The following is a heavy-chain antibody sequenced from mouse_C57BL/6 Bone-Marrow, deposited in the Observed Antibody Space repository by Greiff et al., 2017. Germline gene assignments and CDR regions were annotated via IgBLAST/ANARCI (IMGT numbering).Heavy chain of an antibody. J-gene: IGHJ2*01. CDR1: GYTFTSYG. V-gene: IGHV1-81*01. Sequence: QVQLQQSGAELARPGASVKLSCKASGYTFTSYGISWVKQRTGQGLEWIGEIYPRSGNTNYNEKFKGKATLTADKSSSTAYMELRSLTSEDSAVYYCARDSTGEPYFAYWGQGTTLTVSA. CDR3: ARDSTGEPYFAY. CDR2: IYPRSGNT. D-gene: IGHD2-5*01.